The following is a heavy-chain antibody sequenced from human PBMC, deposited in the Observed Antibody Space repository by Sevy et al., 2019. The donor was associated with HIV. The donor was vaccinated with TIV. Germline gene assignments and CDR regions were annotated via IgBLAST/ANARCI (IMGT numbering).Heavy chain of an antibody. J-gene: IGHJ4*02. CDR1: AFTFSDYY. CDR3: ARDLPYYCSGGSCYSY. V-gene: IGHV3-11*01. D-gene: IGHD2-15*01. CDR2: ISSSGSTI. Sequence: GGSLRLSCAASAFTFSDYYMSWIRQAPGKGLEWVSYISSSGSTIYYADSVKGRFTISRDNTKNSLYLQMNSLRAEDTAVYYCARDLPYYCSGGSCYSYWGQGTLVTVSS.